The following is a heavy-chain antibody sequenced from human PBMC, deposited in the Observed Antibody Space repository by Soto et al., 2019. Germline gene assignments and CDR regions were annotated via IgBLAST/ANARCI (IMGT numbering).Heavy chain of an antibody. D-gene: IGHD6-19*01. CDR1: GFTLSGYV. CDR2: ISYDGSDK. J-gene: IGHJ4*02. Sequence: GSLRLSCAASGFTLSGYVLHWVRQAPGKGLEWVALISYDGSDKNYGDSVKGRFTISRDNSKNTLYLQMDSLRAEDTAVYYCAKDFEVAYSSGCFDYWGQGTLVTVSS. V-gene: IGHV3-30-3*01. CDR3: AKDFEVAYSSGCFDY.